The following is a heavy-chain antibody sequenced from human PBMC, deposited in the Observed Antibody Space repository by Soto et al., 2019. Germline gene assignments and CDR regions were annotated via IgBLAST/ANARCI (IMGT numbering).Heavy chain of an antibody. Sequence: GGSLRLSCAASGFTFSDYYMNWVRQAPGKGLEWVSYISSSSSTIYYADSVKGRFTISRDNAKNSLYLQMNSLRDEDTAVYYCARDGAYDSDDYFDYWGQGTLVTVSS. J-gene: IGHJ4*02. D-gene: IGHD3-22*01. V-gene: IGHV3-48*02. CDR2: ISSSSSTI. CDR1: GFTFSDYY. CDR3: ARDGAYDSDDYFDY.